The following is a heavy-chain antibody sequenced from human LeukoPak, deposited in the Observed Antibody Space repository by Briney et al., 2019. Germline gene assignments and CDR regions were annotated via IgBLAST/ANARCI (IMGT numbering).Heavy chain of an antibody. J-gene: IGHJ6*03. CDR3: ARTAQYYDFWSGYYHPYYYYYMDV. CDR2: ISAYNGNT. Sequence: ASVKVSCKASGYTFTSYGISWVRQAPGQGLGWMGWISAYNGNTNYAQKLQGRVTMTTDTSTSTAYMELRSLRSDDTAVYYCARTAQYYDFWSGYYHPYYYYYMDVWGKGTTVTVSS. CDR1: GYTFTSYG. V-gene: IGHV1-18*01. D-gene: IGHD3-3*01.